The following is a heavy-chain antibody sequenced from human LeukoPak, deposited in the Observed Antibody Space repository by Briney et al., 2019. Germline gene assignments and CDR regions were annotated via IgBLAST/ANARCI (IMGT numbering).Heavy chain of an antibody. V-gene: IGHV1-46*01. CDR2: INPSGGST. D-gene: IGHD5-12*01. Sequence: ASVKVSCKASGYTFTSYYMHWVRQAPGQGLEWMGIINPSGGSTSYAQKFQGRVTMTRDTSTSTVYMELSSLRSEDTAVYYCARAGDPDIVATNEFDYWGQGTLVTVSS. CDR1: GYTFTSYY. J-gene: IGHJ4*02. CDR3: ARAGDPDIVATNEFDY.